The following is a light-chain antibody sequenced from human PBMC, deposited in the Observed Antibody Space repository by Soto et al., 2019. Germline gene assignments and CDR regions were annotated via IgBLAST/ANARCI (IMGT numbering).Light chain of an antibody. V-gene: IGLV2-23*01. CDR3: CSYAGSREGV. CDR2: EGS. Sequence: QSALTQPASGSGAPGQSITISCTGTSGGVGIYNFVTWYQQHPGKAPKLMIYEGSKRPSGVSNLFSGSKSGNTASLTISGLHAEDEADYYCCSYAGSREGVFGGGTKLAV. J-gene: IGLJ3*02. CDR1: SGGVGIYNF.